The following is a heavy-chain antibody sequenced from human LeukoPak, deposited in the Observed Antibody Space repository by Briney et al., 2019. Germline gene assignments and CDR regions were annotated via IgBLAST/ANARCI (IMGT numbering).Heavy chain of an antibody. J-gene: IGHJ1*01. CDR1: GGSISSYY. CDR3: ARVAAGIGFFQH. Sequence: SETLSLTCTVSGGSISSYYWSWIRQPPGKGLEWIGYIYYSGSTNYNPSLKSRVTISVDTSKNQFSLKLSSVAAADTAVYYCARVAAGIGFFQHWGQGTLVTVSS. V-gene: IGHV4-59*01. D-gene: IGHD6-13*01. CDR2: IYYSGST.